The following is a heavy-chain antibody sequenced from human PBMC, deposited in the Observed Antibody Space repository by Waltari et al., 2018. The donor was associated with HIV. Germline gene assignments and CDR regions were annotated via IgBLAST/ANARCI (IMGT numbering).Heavy chain of an antibody. CDR3: ARGPLGWGSGYGLAWFFDV. V-gene: IGHV4-34*02. D-gene: IGHD5-12*01. J-gene: IGHJ2*01. Sequence: QVQLQQWGAGLLKPSETLSLTCAVYGTSFNIYYWNWIRQPPGKGLEWIGYINQGGSTNFNPSLKSRVTISLDTAKNEFSLKMTSVTAAETAFYYWARGPLGWGSGYGLAWFFDVWGRGTLVTVSS. CDR2: INQGGST. CDR1: GTSFNIYY.